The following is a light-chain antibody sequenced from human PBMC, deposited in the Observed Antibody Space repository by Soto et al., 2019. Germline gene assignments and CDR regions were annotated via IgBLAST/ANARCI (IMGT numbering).Light chain of an antibody. Sequence: IQLTQSPSTLSASVGDSVTITCRASQNVTTSMAWYQHKPGRAPKLLIFDVSNLESGVPSRFSGGGSGTDFTLTIGSLQPDDFATYYCQQYNSYSITFGQGTRLEIK. CDR3: QQYNSYSIT. J-gene: IGKJ5*01. CDR2: DVS. V-gene: IGKV1-5*01. CDR1: QNVTTS.